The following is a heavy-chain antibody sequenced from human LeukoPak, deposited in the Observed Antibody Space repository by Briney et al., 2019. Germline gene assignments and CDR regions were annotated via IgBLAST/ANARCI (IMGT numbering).Heavy chain of an antibody. Sequence: SETLSLTCTVSGGSISGSNYYWGWIRQPPGKGLEWIGSIYYSGSTYHNPSLKSRVTISVDTSKNQFSLKLTSVTAADTAVYYCARLSRSVDYWGQGTLVTVSS. CDR2: IYYSGST. D-gene: IGHD2-2*01. CDR1: GGSISGSNYY. V-gene: IGHV4-39*01. J-gene: IGHJ4*02. CDR3: ARLSRSVDY.